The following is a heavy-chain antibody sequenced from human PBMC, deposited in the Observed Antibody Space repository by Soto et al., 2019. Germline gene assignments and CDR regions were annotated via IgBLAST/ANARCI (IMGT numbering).Heavy chain of an antibody. CDR2: TYWDDDN. D-gene: IGHD1-7*01. CDR1: GFSITTSGVG. CDR3: AHRVTIMSTWNYGAFDF. J-gene: IGHJ3*01. Sequence: QITLKESGPTLVKPPQPLTLTCSLSGFSITTSGVGVAWVRQPPGKALVWLAFTYWDDDNRYNPSLRTRLTTAKDASRNQVVLTMTNMDPADTATYYCAHRVTIMSTWNYGAFDFWGQGALVTVPS. V-gene: IGHV2-5*02.